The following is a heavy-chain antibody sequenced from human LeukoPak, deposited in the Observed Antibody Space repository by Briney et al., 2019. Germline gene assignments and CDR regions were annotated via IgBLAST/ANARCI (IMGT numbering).Heavy chain of an antibody. CDR3: AKDHCSSTSCSDYYYYYMDV. Sequence: GRSLRLSCAASGFTFSSYGMHWVRQAPGKGLEWVAVIWYGGSNKYYADSVKGRFTISRDNSKNTLYLQMNSLRAEDTAVYYCAKDHCSSTSCSDYYYYYMDVWGKGTTVTVSS. J-gene: IGHJ6*03. V-gene: IGHV3-30*18. CDR2: IWYGGSNK. D-gene: IGHD2-2*01. CDR1: GFTFSSYG.